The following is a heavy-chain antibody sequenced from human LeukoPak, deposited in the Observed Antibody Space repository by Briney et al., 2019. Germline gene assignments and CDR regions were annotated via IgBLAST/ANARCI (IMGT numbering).Heavy chain of an antibody. J-gene: IGHJ4*02. D-gene: IGHD6-13*01. V-gene: IGHV1-18*01. CDR1: GYSLTSYG. CDR3: ARAAGGGYFDF. CDR2: ISAYNSNT. Sequence: GASVKVSCKASGYSLTSYGISGGGQAPGKGLEWMGWISAYNSNTNYAQNLQGRVTMTTDTSTSTVYLDLRSLRSDDTAVYYCARAAGGGYFDFWGQGTLDTVSS.